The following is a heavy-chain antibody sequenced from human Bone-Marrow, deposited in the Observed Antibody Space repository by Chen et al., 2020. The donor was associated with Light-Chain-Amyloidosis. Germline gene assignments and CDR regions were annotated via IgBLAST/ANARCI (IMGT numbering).Heavy chain of an antibody. D-gene: IGHD2-21*02. CDR2: ISYDGSNK. V-gene: IGHV3-30*18. J-gene: IGHJ6*02. CDR1: GFTFSRYG. Sequence: QVQLVESGGGVVQPGRSLRLSCAASGFTFSRYGMHWVRQAPGKGLEWVAVISYDGSNKYYADSVKGRFTISRDNSKNTLYLQMNSLRAEDTAVYYCAKDGVLLSDGYGMDVWGQGTTVTVSS. CDR3: AKDGVLLSDGYGMDV.